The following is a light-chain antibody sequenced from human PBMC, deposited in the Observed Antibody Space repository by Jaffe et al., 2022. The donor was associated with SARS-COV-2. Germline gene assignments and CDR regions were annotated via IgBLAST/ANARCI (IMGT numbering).Light chain of an antibody. CDR2: SVN. V-gene: IGLV2-14*01. J-gene: IGLJ3*02. CDR1: SSDVGGYNF. CDR3: SSYTSSDTLV. Sequence: QSALTQPASVSGSPGQSITISCTGTSSDVGGYNFVSWYQQHPGKAPKLMIFSVNNRPSGVSNRFSGSKSGNTASLTISGLQAEDEAHYFCSSYTSSDTLVFGGGTKLTVL.